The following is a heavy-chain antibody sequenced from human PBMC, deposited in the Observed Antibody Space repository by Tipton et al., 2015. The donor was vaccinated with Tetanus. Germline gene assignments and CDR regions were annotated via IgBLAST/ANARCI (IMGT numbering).Heavy chain of an antibody. J-gene: IGHJ4*02. D-gene: IGHD3-3*02. CDR3: SSSPGNQYLAFFDY. Sequence: TLSLTCSVSGDSINSGDYYWSWIRQPPGKGLEWIGYIYYSRSTYYNPSLKSRVTISIDTSKNQFSLRLSSVTAADTAVYYCSSSPGNQYLAFFDYWGRGTKVTVSS. V-gene: IGHV4-30-4*01. CDR2: IYYSRST. CDR1: GDSINSGDYY.